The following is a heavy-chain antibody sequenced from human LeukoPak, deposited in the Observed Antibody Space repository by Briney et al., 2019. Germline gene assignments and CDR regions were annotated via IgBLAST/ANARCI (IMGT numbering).Heavy chain of an antibody. CDR3: ARDLLADIYTKDSYFYIAV. V-gene: IGHV1-69*13. Sequence: SVKVSCKASGGTFRNYVINWVRQAPGQGLEWMGGIIPMFGTANYTRRFQGRITIIADESTSTTYMELSSLKSEDTAVYYCARDLLADIYTKDSYFYIAVWGKGTTVAVSS. J-gene: IGHJ6*03. D-gene: IGHD3-3*02. CDR2: IIPMFGTA. CDR1: GGTFRNYV.